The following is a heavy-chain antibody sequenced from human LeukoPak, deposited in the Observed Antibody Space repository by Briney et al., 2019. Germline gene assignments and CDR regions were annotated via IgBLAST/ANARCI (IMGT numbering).Heavy chain of an antibody. CDR2: IYHSGST. Sequence: PSETLSLTCAVSGSSISSGGYSWSWIRQPPGKGLEWIGYIYHSGSTYYNPSLKSRVTISVDRSKNQFSLKLSSVTAADTAVYYCARDKLRYWFDPWGQGTLVTVSS. V-gene: IGHV4-30-2*01. CDR1: GSSISSGGYS. J-gene: IGHJ5*02. CDR3: ARDKLRYWFDP. D-gene: IGHD1-26*01.